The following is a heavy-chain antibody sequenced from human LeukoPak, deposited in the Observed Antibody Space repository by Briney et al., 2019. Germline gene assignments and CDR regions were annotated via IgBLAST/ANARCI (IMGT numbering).Heavy chain of an antibody. V-gene: IGHV3-9*01. CDR2: ISWNSGNV. D-gene: IGHD2-21*02. CDR1: GFTFDHYG. CDR3: ARAPAYCGGDCYDEYFDY. Sequence: GGSLRLSCAASGFTFDHYGMHWVRQAPGKGLEWVSGISWNSGNVGYGDSVQGRFAISRDNAKKSLYLQMNSLRAEDTAVYYCARAPAYCGGDCYDEYFDYWGQGTLVTVSS. J-gene: IGHJ4*02.